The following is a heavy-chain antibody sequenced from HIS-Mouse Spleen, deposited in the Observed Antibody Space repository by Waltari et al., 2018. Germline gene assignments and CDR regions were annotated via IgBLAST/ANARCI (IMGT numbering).Heavy chain of an antibody. V-gene: IGHV4-59*08. Sequence: QVQLQESGPGLVKPSETLSLTCTVSGGSISSYYWSWIRQPPGKGLEWIGYSYYCGTTNYNPSRKSRVTISVDTSKNQFSLKLSSVTAADTAVYYCARGGLLAATYYFDYWGQGTLVTVSS. D-gene: IGHD2-15*01. CDR1: GGSISSYY. J-gene: IGHJ4*02. CDR3: ARGGLLAATYYFDY. CDR2: SYYCGTT.